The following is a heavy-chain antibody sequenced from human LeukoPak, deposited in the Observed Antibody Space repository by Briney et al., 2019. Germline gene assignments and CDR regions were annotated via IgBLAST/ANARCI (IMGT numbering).Heavy chain of an antibody. CDR1: GYTFTSYD. D-gene: IGHD2/OR15-2a*01. CDR2: MNPNSGNT. Sequence: ASVKVSCKASGYTFTSYDINWVRQATGQGREWMGWMNPNSGNTGYAQKFQGRVTMTRNTSISTAYMELSSQRSEDTAAYFCARGVLVRGRRGWYFDLWGRGTLVTVSS. V-gene: IGHV1-8*01. J-gene: IGHJ2*01. CDR3: ARGVLVRGRRGWYFDL.